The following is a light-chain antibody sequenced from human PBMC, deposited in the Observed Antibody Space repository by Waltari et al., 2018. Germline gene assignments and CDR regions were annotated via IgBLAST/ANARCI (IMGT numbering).Light chain of an antibody. CDR1: SSNIGSNT. CDR3: AAWDDSLKPVI. CDR2: SNN. J-gene: IGLJ2*01. V-gene: IGLV1-44*01. Sequence: QSVLTQPPSASGTPGQRVTISCSGSSSNIGSNTVNWYQQLPGTAPKLLIYSNNQRPSGVPGRFSGSKSGNAASLAIGGLQSEDEADYYCAAWDDSLKPVIFGGGTKLTVL.